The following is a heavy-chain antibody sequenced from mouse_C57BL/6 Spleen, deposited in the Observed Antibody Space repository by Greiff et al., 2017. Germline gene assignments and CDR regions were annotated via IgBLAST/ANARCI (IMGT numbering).Heavy chain of an antibody. CDR2: ISSGSSTI. V-gene: IGHV5-17*01. CDR3: ARLWLRHYAMDY. D-gene: IGHD2-2*01. J-gene: IGHJ4*01. CDR1: GFTFSDYG. Sequence: DVMLVESGGGLVKPGGSLKLSCAASGFTFSDYGMHWVRQAPEKGLEWVAYISSGSSTIYYADTVKGRFTISRDNAKNTLFLQMTSLRSEDTAMYYCARLWLRHYAMDYWGQGTSVTVSS.